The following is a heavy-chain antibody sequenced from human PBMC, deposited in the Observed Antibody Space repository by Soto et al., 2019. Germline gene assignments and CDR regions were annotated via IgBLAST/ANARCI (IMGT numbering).Heavy chain of an antibody. CDR1: GGAIGRSNW. V-gene: IGHV4-4*02. J-gene: IGHJ6*02. CDR2: IYHSGST. CDR3: ARGNGAGIAVAGTSSGYYCYYGMDV. D-gene: IGHD6-19*01. Sequence: SETLSLTCAVSGGAIGRSNWWSWVRQPPGKGLEWIGEIYHSGSTNYNPSLKSRVTISVDKSKNQFSLKLSSVTAADTAVYYCARGNGAGIAVAGTSSGYYCYYGMDVWGQGTTVT.